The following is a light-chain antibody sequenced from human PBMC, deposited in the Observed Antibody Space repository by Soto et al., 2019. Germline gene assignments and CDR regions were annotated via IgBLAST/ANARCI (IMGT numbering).Light chain of an antibody. Sequence: VMTQSPGNLSVSPGERVTLFCRASQNVVNNIAWYQVKPAQPPRLLIYASSTRATGIPATFSGSGSETQFSLTISILQSEDSAVYYCQQYYHWGLSFGEGTKVEI. CDR3: QQYYHWGLS. V-gene: IGKV3D-15*01. CDR2: ASS. CDR1: QNVVNN. J-gene: IGKJ4*01.